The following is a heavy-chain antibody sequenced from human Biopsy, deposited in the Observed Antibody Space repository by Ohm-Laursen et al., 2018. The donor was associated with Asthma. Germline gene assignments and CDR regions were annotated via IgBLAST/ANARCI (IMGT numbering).Heavy chain of an antibody. CDR1: GSTFSSYA. CDR3: ARENGQWLIHGSFDI. D-gene: IGHD6-19*01. Sequence: SLTLSRAASGSTFSSYAMHWFRQFPGRRLEMGAVISYDGYKKYYTDSVKGRFTISRDNSKNTLYLQMNSLSPEDTAAYYCARENGQWLIHGSFDIWGQGTMVSVSS. J-gene: IGHJ3*02. V-gene: IGHV3-30-3*01. CDR2: ISYDGYKK.